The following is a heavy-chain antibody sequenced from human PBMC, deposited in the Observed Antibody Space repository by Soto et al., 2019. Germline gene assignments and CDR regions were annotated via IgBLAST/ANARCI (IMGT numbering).Heavy chain of an antibody. CDR1: GFSFSSYA. J-gene: IGHJ5*02. V-gene: IGHV3-30-3*01. CDR2: ISHDGINK. D-gene: IGHD6-19*01. Sequence: QVRLVESGGGVVQPGRSLRLSCTASGFSFSSYAMYWFRQPPGKGLEWVAVISHDGINKHYADSVKGRVTVSRDNSNHSLDLHLNSLRCEDTAIYYCARDMYSSDHFVKWSEPWGQGTLVTVS. CDR3: ARDMYSSDHFVKWSEP.